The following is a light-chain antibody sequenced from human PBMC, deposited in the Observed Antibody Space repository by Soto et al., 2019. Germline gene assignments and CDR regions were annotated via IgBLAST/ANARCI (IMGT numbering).Light chain of an antibody. J-gene: IGKJ1*01. Sequence: DIQMTQSPSTLSASVRDRVTITCLASQSISSWLACYQQKPGKAPKLLIYDASTLESGAPSRFSGSGSGTELTLTINSLQPDDFASYYCQQYNSYPWTFGQGTKVDIK. CDR3: QQYNSYPWT. V-gene: IGKV1-5*01. CDR1: QSISSW. CDR2: DAS.